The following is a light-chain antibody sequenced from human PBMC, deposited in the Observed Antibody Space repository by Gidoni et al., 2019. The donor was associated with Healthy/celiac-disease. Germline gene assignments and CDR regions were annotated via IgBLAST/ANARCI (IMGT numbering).Light chain of an antibody. CDR1: QSVSSN. CDR3: QQYNNWPPFT. J-gene: IGKJ1*01. CDR2: DAS. Sequence: EIVTTQSPAILSLSPGETATLSCRASQSVSSNLAWYQQKPGQAPRLLIYDASTRATGIPARFSGSGSGTEFTLTISSLQSEDFAVYYCQQYNNWPPFTFGQGTKVEIK. V-gene: IGKV3-15*01.